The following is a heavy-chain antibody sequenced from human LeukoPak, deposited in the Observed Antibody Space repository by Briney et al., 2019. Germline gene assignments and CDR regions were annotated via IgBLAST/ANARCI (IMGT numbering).Heavy chain of an antibody. J-gene: IGHJ4*02. Sequence: GGSLRLSCAASGFTFSSYEMNWVRQAPGKGREGVSYISSSGSTIYYADSVKGRFTISRDNAKNSLYLQMNSLRAEDTAVYYCARDRRPYYYGSGSYSIDYWGQGTLVTVSS. V-gene: IGHV3-48*03. D-gene: IGHD3-10*01. CDR2: ISSSGSTI. CDR1: GFTFSSYE. CDR3: ARDRRPYYYGSGSYSIDY.